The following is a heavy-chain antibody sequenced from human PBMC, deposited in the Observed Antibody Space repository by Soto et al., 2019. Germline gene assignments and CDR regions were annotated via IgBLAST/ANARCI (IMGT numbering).Heavy chain of an antibody. CDR3: ARAPRGNYGYPSYFDY. J-gene: IGHJ4*02. V-gene: IGHV4-34*01. CDR2: IDQSGST. Sequence: SETLSLTCAVYGGSFSGYYWNWLRQPPGEGLEWIGKIDQSGSTNYNPSLKSRVTISVDTSKNQFSLKLSPVTAADTAVYYCARAPRGNYGYPSYFDYWGQGTLVTVSS. CDR1: GGSFSGYY. D-gene: IGHD3-10*01.